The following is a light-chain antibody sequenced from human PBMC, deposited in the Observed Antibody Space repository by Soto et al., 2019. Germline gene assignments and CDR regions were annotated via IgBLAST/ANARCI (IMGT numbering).Light chain of an antibody. CDR3: QQYYSTPLT. V-gene: IGKV4-1*01. J-gene: IGKJ4*01. Sequence: DIVMTQSPDSLAVSLGERATINCKSSQTVLYSYNNKNYLAWYQHKPGQPPKLLIYWAATRQSGVPDRFSGSGSGTDFTLTISSLQAEDVAVSYCQQYYSTPLTFGGGTKVELK. CDR1: QTVLYSYNNKNY. CDR2: WAA.